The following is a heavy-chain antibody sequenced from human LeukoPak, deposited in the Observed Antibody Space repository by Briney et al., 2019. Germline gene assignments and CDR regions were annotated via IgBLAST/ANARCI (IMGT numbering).Heavy chain of an antibody. V-gene: IGHV1-69*05. CDR2: IIPIFGTA. CDR1: GGTFSTYA. CDR3: ASMSSGWYVGWCDP. J-gene: IGHJ5*02. D-gene: IGHD6-19*01. Sequence: GSSVKVSCQASGGTFSTYAISWVRQAPGQGLEWMGAIIPIFGTANYAQKFQGRVTITTDESTTTAYMELSSLRSEDTAVYYCASMSSGWYVGWCDPWGQGTLVTVSS.